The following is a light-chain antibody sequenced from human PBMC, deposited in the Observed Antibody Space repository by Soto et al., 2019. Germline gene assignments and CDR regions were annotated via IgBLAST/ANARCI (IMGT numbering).Light chain of an antibody. CDR1: QNIISN. J-gene: IGKJ5*01. V-gene: IGKV3-20*01. CDR3: QEYGSSPIT. CDR2: GAS. Sequence: EIVMTQSPATLSVSPGERATLSCRASQNIISNLAWYQQKPGQAPRLLIYGASSRATGIPDRFSGSGSGTDFTLTISRLEPEDFAVYYCQEYGSSPITFGQGTRLEI.